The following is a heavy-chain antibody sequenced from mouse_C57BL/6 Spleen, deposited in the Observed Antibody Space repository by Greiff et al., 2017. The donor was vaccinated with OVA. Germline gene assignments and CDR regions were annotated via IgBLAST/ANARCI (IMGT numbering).Heavy chain of an antibody. D-gene: IGHD2-14*01. Sequence: VMLVESGPGLVAPSQSLSITCTVSGFSLTSYGVHWVRQPPGKGLEWLVVIWSDGSTTYNSALKSRLSISKDNSKSQVFLKMNSLQTDDTAMYYCARHEVLFYYAMDYWGQGTSVTVSS. CDR3: ARHEVLFYYAMDY. J-gene: IGHJ4*01. CDR2: IWSDGST. V-gene: IGHV2-6-1*01. CDR1: GFSLTSYG.